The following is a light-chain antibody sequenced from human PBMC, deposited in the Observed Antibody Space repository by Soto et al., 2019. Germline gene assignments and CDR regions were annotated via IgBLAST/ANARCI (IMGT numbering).Light chain of an antibody. CDR1: TGAVTSGYF. CDR2: GTS. Sequence: QAVVTQEPSLTVSPGGTVTLTCASSTGAVTSGYFPSWFQQRPGQAPRALIYGTSNKHSWTPARFSGSLLGGKAALTLSGVQREDEAEYYCLLYYGAGPGVFGGGTKLTVL. CDR3: LLYYGAGPGV. V-gene: IGLV7-43*01. J-gene: IGLJ3*02.